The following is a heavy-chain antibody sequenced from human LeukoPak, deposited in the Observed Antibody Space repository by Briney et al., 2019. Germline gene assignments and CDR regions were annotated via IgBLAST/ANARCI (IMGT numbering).Heavy chain of an antibody. V-gene: IGHV3-48*01. D-gene: IGHD2-8*02. Sequence: GGSLRLSCAASGFTFSGYAMNWVRQAPGKGLEWVAYISSSSGTIYYTDSVKGRFTISRDNAKNSVFLQMSSLSGGDTAIYYCARDRTGYWGQGTLVTVSS. CDR1: GFTFSGYA. CDR3: ARDRTGY. J-gene: IGHJ4*02. CDR2: ISSSSGTI.